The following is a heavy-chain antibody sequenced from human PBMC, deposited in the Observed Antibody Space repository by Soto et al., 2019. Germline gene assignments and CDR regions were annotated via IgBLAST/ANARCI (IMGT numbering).Heavy chain of an antibody. CDR3: ARAIRTTVVTPYYYYGMDV. CDR1: GYTFTGYY. J-gene: IGHJ6*02. CDR2: INPNSGGT. Sequence: ASVKVSCKASGYTFTGYYMHWVRQAPGQGLEWMGWINPNSGGTNYAQKFQGWVTMTRDTSISTAYMELSRLRSDDTAVYYCARAIRTTVVTPYYYYGMDVWGQGTTVTVSS. V-gene: IGHV1-2*04. D-gene: IGHD4-17*01.